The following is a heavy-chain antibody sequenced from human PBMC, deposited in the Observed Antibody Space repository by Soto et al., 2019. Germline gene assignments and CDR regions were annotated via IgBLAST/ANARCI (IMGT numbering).Heavy chain of an antibody. J-gene: IGHJ4*02. D-gene: IGHD3-22*01. CDR2: VYHTGTT. V-gene: IGHV4-31*03. Sequence: QVQLQESGPGLVKPSETLSLTCTVSGGSISSGAYYWSWIRQNPGEGLEWIGYVYHTGTTYYNPSLKRRFTRSVDTSKEQFSLKLSSVTAADTAVYYCARLSYYDSSDFYRFDHWGQGTLVTVSS. CDR1: GGSISSGAYY. CDR3: ARLSYYDSSDFYRFDH.